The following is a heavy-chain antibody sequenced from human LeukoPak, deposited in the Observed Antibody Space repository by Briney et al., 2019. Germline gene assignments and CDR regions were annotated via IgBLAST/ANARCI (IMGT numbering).Heavy chain of an antibody. CDR2: ISSSGSTI. CDR3: ARVRAYYDILTGYYTA. D-gene: IGHD3-9*01. J-gene: IGHJ5*02. V-gene: IGHV3-48*03. Sequence: GGSLRLSCAASGFTFSSYEMSWVRQAPGRGLEWVSYISSSGSTIYYAHSVRGRFTISRDNAKNSLYLQMNSLRAEDTAVYYCARVRAYYDILTGYYTAWGQGTLVTVSS. CDR1: GFTFSSYE.